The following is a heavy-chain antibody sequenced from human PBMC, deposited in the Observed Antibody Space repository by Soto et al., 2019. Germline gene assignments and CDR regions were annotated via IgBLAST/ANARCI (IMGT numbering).Heavy chain of an antibody. D-gene: IGHD2-15*01. Sequence: QVQLVQSGAEVKKPGSSVKVFCKASGGTLSSYAISWVRQAPGQGLEWMGGIIPIFGTANYAQKFQGRVTITADESTSTAYMELSSLRSEDTAVYYCARGYCSGGSCDFDYWGQGTLVTVSS. CDR3: ARGYCSGGSCDFDY. J-gene: IGHJ4*02. V-gene: IGHV1-69*01. CDR2: IIPIFGTA. CDR1: GGTLSSYA.